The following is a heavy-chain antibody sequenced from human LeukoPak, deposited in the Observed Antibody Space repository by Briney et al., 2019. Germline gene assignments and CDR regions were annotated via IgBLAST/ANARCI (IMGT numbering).Heavy chain of an antibody. CDR1: GFTLRTKP. CDR3: AYAGYSSSWYSVHSSGWYWPLDY. J-gene: IGHJ4*02. D-gene: IGHD6-13*01. Sequence: QPGGPLRPSGPPPGFTLRTKPRAGSAKAPGKGRGWSPPIMVVGGGKYYADSVKGRFTISRDNSKNTLYLQMNSLRAEDTAVYYCAYAGYSSSWYSVHSSGWYWPLDYWGQGTLVTVSS. CDR2: IMVVGGGK. V-gene: IGHV3-23*01.